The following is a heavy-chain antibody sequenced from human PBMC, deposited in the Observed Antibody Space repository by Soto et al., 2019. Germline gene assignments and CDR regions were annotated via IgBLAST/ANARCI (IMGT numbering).Heavy chain of an antibody. D-gene: IGHD3-10*01. Sequence: QVQLVQSGAEVKKPGASVKVSCKASGYTFTSYGISWVRQAPGQELEWMGWNSAYNGNTNYAQKLQGLVTMTTDTSTSTAYMELRSLRSDDTAVYYCARGTMVRGYYYYYGMDVWGQGTTVTVSS. CDR1: GYTFTSYG. CDR3: ARGTMVRGYYYYYGMDV. V-gene: IGHV1-18*01. J-gene: IGHJ6*02. CDR2: NSAYNGNT.